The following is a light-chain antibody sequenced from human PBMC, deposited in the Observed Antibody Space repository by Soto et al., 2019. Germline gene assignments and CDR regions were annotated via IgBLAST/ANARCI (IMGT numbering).Light chain of an antibody. CDR1: SSDVGGYNF. CDR2: DVT. CDR3: TSYTGSSTHVV. J-gene: IGLJ2*01. V-gene: IGLV2-14*03. Sequence: QSALTQPASMSGSPGQSITISCTGTSSDVGGYNFVSWYQQHPGKAPKLMIYDVTNRPSGVSDRFSGSKSGTTASLTISGLQADDEADYYCTSYTGSSTHVVFGGGNKLTVL.